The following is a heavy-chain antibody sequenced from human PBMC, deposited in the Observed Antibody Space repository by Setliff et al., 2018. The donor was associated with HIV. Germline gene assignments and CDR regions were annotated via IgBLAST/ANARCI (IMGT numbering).Heavy chain of an antibody. D-gene: IGHD3-16*01. J-gene: IGHJ6*02. CDR3: ARGKGVGGVIITGGLDV. CDR2: MNPNSGNT. CDR1: GYIFTNYG. Sequence: ASVKVSCKASGYIFTNYGISWVRQAPGQGLEWMGWMNPNSGNTGYAQKFQGRVTMTRDTSISTAYMELSSLTSEDTAVYYCARGKGVGGVIITGGLDVWGQGTTVTVSS. V-gene: IGHV1-8*02.